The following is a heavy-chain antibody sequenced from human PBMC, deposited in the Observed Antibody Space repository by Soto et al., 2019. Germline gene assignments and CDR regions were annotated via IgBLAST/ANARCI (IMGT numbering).Heavy chain of an antibody. CDR3: AKSVRGSYGDSLDC. CDR2: ISGSGGSI. Sequence: EVQLLESGGGLVQPGGSLRLSCAASGFTFSAYAMSGVRQAPGKGLNWVSSISGSGGSIHYADSVKGRFTISRDNSKNTLYLQMNSLRVEDTAIYYCAKSVRGSYGDSLDCWGQGSLVTVSS. D-gene: IGHD4-17*01. J-gene: IGHJ1*01. V-gene: IGHV3-23*01. CDR1: GFTFSAYA.